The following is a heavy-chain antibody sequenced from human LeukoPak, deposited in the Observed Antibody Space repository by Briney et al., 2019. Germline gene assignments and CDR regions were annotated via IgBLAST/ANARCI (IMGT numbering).Heavy chain of an antibody. D-gene: IGHD6-19*01. V-gene: IGHV4-39*01. CDR3: ARHQPPYSSCWYYFDY. CDR1: GGSISSSSYY. J-gene: IGHJ4*02. Sequence: SETLSLTCTVSGGSISSSSYYWGWIRQPPGKGLEWIGSIYYSGSTYYNPSLKSRVTISVDTSKNQFSLKLSSVTAADTAVYYCARHQPPYSSCWYYFDYWGQGTLVTVSS. CDR2: IYYSGST.